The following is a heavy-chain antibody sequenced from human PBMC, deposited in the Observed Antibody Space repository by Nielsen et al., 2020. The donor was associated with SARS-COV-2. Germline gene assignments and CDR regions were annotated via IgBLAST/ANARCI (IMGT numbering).Heavy chain of an antibody. V-gene: IGHV3-7*03. Sequence: GSLRLSCAASGFTFSSYWMSWVRQAPGKGLEWVANIKQDGSEKYYVDSVKGRFTISRDNAKNSLYLQMNSLRAEDTAVYYCAREQYDILIRDAFDIWGQGTMVTVSS. CDR3: AREQYDILIRDAFDI. J-gene: IGHJ3*02. CDR1: GFTFSSYW. CDR2: IKQDGSEK. D-gene: IGHD3-9*01.